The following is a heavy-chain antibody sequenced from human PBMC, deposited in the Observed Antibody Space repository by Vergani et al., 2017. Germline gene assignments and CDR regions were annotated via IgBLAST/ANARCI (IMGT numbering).Heavy chain of an antibody. CDR3: ARDRTDYDYVWGSYRPFDY. D-gene: IGHD3-16*02. J-gene: IGHJ4*02. V-gene: IGHV4-38-2*02. CDR2: LYHSEST. CDR1: GYSISTGYY. Sequence: QVQLQESGPGLVKPSETLSLTCAVSGYSISTGYYWGWIRQPPGKGLEWIGSLYHSESTNYNPSLKSRVTISVDTSRNQFSLNLSSVTAADTAVYYCARDRTDYDYVWGSYRPFDYWGQGTLVTVSS.